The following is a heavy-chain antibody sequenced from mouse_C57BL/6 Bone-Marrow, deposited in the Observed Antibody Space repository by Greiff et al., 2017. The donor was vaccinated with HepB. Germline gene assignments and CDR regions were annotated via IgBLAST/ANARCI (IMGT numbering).Heavy chain of an antibody. V-gene: IGHV5-9*01. CDR2: ISGGGGNT. Sequence: EVHLVESGGGLVKPGGSLKLSCAASGFTFSSYTMSWVRQTPEKRLEWVATISGGGGNTYYPDSVKGRFTISRDNAKNTLYLHMSSLRSEDTALYYCARHIDSSGFFAYWGQGTLVTVSA. CDR3: ARHIDSSGFFAY. CDR1: GFTFSSYT. J-gene: IGHJ3*01. D-gene: IGHD3-2*02.